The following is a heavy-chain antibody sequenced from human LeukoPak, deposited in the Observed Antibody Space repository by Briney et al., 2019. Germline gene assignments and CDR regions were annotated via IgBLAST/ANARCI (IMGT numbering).Heavy chain of an antibody. CDR3: ARSGHCSGTSCYAEGIDY. J-gene: IGHJ4*02. D-gene: IGHD2-2*01. Sequence: ASVKVSCKASGYTFTDYSIHWVRQAPGQDLEWMGWINPNSGGTKYAQKFQGRVTMTRDTSISTAYMELSRLRSDDTAVYYCARSGHCSGTSCYAEGIDYWGQGTLVTVSS. CDR2: INPNSGGT. CDR1: GYTFTDYS. V-gene: IGHV1-2*02.